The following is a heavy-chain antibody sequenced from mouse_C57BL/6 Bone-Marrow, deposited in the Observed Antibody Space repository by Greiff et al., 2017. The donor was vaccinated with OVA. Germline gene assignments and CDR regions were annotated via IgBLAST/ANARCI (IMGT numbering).Heavy chain of an antibody. Sequence: EVKVVESGGGLVQPGESLKLSCESNEYEFPSHDMSWVRKTPEKRLELVAAINSDGGSTYYPDTMERRFIISRDNTKKTLYLQMSSLRSEDTALYDCARLDDYDGDWYFDVWGTGTTVTVSS. CDR3: ARLDDYDGDWYFDV. V-gene: IGHV5-2*01. CDR2: INSDGGST. J-gene: IGHJ1*03. D-gene: IGHD2-4*01. CDR1: EYEFPSHD.